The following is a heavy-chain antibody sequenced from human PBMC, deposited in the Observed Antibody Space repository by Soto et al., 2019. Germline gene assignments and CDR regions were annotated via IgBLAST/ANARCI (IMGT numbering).Heavy chain of an antibody. CDR1: GGTFGSYA. D-gene: IGHD2-2*01. J-gene: IGHJ6*02. Sequence: QVQLVQSGAEVKKPGSSVKVSCKASGGTFGSYAISWVRQAPGQGHEWMGGIIPIPGTANYAQKFQGRVTIAADESTSTAYMELSSLRSEDTAVYYCARSQGSSTSLEIYYYYYYGMDVRGQGTTVTVSS. CDR2: IIPIPGTA. V-gene: IGHV1-69*01. CDR3: ARSQGSSTSLEIYYYYYYGMDV.